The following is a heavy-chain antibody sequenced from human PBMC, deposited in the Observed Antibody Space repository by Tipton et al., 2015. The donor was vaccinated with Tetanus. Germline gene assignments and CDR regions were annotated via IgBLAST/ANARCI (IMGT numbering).Heavy chain of an antibody. J-gene: IGHJ3*01. CDR3: AREAINSEDRRAFDV. CDR2: FSPIFRRP. D-gene: IGHD3-22*01. Sequence: QSGAEVKKPGSSVRVSCKTSGGTFRNYAISWVRQAPGQGLEWMGGFSPIFRRPNYAQKFQGRVTISADESTSTAYMELRSLTSADTAIYYCAREAINSEDRRAFDVWGQGTMVTVSP. V-gene: IGHV1-69*01. CDR1: GGTFRNYA.